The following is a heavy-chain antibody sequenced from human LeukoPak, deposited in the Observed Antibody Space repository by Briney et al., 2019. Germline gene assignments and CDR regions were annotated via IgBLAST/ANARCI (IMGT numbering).Heavy chain of an antibody. CDR1: GFTFSGYS. Sequence: GGSLRLSCAASGFTFSGYSMNWVRQAPGKGLEWVSSISSSSSYIYYADSVKGRFTISRDNAKNSLYLQMNSLRAEDTAVYYCARGVVRYFDYWGQGALVTVSA. D-gene: IGHD3-9*01. J-gene: IGHJ4*02. CDR3: ARGVVRYFDY. CDR2: ISSSSSYI. V-gene: IGHV3-21*01.